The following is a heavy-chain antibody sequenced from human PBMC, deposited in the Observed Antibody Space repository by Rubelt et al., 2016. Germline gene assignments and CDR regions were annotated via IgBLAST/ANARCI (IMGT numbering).Heavy chain of an antibody. CDR2: VNHNGNT. CDR3: AKELCSGGNCYLGY. V-gene: IGHV4-34*01. Sequence: QVQLQQWGAGLLKPSETLSLTCAVYGGSFNNYYWFWIRQPPGKGLEWIGEVNHNGNTNYNPSLKSRLTISLDTSKSQFSLKLSSVTAADTAVDYCAKELCSGGNCYLGYWGQGTRVTVSS. CDR1: GGSFNNYY. J-gene: IGHJ4*02. D-gene: IGHD2-15*01.